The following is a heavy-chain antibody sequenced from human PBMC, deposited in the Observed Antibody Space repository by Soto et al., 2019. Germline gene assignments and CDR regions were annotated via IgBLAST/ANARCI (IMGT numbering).Heavy chain of an antibody. J-gene: IGHJ6*02. Sequence: ASVKVSCKASGYIFTSYDVNWVRQAPGQGLEWMGWMNPNSGNTGYVQKFQGRVTITRDTSISTAYMELSSLRSEDTAVYYCTRNKSHDTTGPLHYYHGLDMWGQGTKVT. CDR2: MNPNSGNT. CDR1: GYIFTSYD. V-gene: IGHV1-8*01. D-gene: IGHD3-22*01. CDR3: TRNKSHDTTGPLHYYHGLDM.